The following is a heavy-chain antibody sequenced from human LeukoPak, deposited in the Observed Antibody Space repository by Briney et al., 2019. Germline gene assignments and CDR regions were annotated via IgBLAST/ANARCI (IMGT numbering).Heavy chain of an antibody. D-gene: IGHD6-19*01. CDR1: GGSVSSSSYY. CDR3: ARPSIAVAGTWAGYFDY. V-gene: IGHV4-39*01. J-gene: IGHJ4*02. CDR2: IYYSGST. Sequence: SETLSLTCTVSGGSVSSSSYYWGWIRQPPGKGLEWIGSIYYSGSTYYNPSLKSRVTISVDTSKNQFSLKLSSVTAADTAVYYCARPSIAVAGTWAGYFDYWGQGTLVTVSS.